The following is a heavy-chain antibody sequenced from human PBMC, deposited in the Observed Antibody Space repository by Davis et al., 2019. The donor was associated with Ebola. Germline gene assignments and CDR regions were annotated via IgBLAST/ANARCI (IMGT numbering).Heavy chain of an antibody. J-gene: IGHJ4*02. CDR1: GFTFSSYW. V-gene: IGHV3-30*02. D-gene: IGHD3-22*01. CDR3: AKGGITMIVAYYFDY. Sequence: GGSLRLSCAASGFTFSSYWMSWVRQAPGKGLEWVAVIWYDGSNKYYADSVKGRFTISRDNSKNTLYLQMNSLRAEDTAVYYCAKGGITMIVAYYFDYWGQGTLVTVSS. CDR2: IWYDGSNK.